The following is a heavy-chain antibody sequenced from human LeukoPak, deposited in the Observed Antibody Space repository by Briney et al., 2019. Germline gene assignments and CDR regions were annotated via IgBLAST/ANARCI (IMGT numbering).Heavy chain of an antibody. Sequence: GGSLRLSCAASGFTFSSYEMNWVRQAPGKGLEWVSYISSSGSTIYYADSVKGRFTISRDNAKNSLYLQMNSLRAEDTAVYYCARAETEWFGELLGFDYWGQGTLVTVSS. D-gene: IGHD3-10*01. V-gene: IGHV3-48*03. CDR3: ARAETEWFGELLGFDY. J-gene: IGHJ4*02. CDR1: GFTFSSYE. CDR2: ISSSGSTI.